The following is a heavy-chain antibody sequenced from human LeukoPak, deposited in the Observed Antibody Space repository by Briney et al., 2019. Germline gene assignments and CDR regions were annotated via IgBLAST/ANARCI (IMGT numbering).Heavy chain of an antibody. V-gene: IGHV4-4*02. J-gene: IGHJ5*02. Sequence: SGTLSLTCAVPGGSISSSNWWSWVRQPPGKGLEWIGEIYHSGSTNYNPSLKSRVTISVDKSKNQFSLKLSSVTAADTAVYYCARGGRGPYSSRGNWFDPWGQGTLVTVSS. CDR2: IYHSGST. CDR1: GGSISSSNW. D-gene: IGHD6-13*01. CDR3: ARGGRGPYSSRGNWFDP.